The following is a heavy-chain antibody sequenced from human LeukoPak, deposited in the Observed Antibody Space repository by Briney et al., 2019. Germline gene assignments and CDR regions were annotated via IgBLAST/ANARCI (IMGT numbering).Heavy chain of an antibody. D-gene: IGHD2-8*02. J-gene: IGHJ4*02. CDR3: AKVLQGSWYYFVH. V-gene: IGHV3-23*01. CDR2: ISASGGST. Sequence: GGSLRLSCAASGFTFSSYATSWVRQAPGKGLEWVSGISASGGSTYYADSVKGRFTISRDNSKDTLYLQMNSLSAEDTALYYCAKVLQGSWYYFVHWGQGTLVTVSS. CDR1: GFTFSSYA.